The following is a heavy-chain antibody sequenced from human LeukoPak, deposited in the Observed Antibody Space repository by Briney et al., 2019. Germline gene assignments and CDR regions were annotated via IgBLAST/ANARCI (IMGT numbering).Heavy chain of an antibody. J-gene: IGHJ5*02. V-gene: IGHV1-18*01. D-gene: IGHD1-26*01. CDR2: ISAYNGNT. Sequence: GASVKVSCTASGYTFTSYGISWVRQAPGQGLEWMGWISAYNGNTNYAQKLQGRVTMTTDTSTSTAYMELRSLRSDDTAVYYCARVGKGATTGRWIWFDPWGQGTLVTVSP. CDR3: ARVGKGATTGRWIWFDP. CDR1: GYTFTSYG.